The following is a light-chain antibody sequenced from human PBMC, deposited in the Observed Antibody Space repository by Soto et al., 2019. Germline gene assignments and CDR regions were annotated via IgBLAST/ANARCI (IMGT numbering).Light chain of an antibody. CDR3: QQYGSSPPYT. CDR2: GSS. V-gene: IGKV3-20*01. J-gene: IGKJ2*01. Sequence: EVVLTQSPGTLSLSPGERATLSCRASQSVSNNYFAWYQQKPGQAPRLLIFGSSDRATGIPDRFSGSGSVTDFTLTISSLEPEDFAVYYCQQYGSSPPYTFGQGPKLEIK. CDR1: QSVSNNY.